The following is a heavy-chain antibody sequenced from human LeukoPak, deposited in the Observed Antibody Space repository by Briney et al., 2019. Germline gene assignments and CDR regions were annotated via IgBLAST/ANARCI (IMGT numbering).Heavy chain of an antibody. Sequence: GGSLRLSCAASGFTFSGFVISWVRQAPGKGPQWVADTSGSGGSTYYADSVKGRFSVSRDNSKNMVYLELNSLRAEDTAVYYCAKNHEHGRYAGFDFWAEGALVAVSS. J-gene: IGHJ3*01. D-gene: IGHD2-2*01. CDR3: AKNHEHGRYAGFDF. CDR2: TSGSGGST. V-gene: IGHV3-23*01. CDR1: GFTFSGFV.